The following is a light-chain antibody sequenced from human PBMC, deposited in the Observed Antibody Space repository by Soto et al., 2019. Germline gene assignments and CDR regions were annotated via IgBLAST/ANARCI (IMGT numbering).Light chain of an antibody. V-gene: IGLV2-14*01. CDR1: SSDVGGYKH. Sequence: QSALTQPAYVSGSPGQSITISCTGTSSDVGGYKHVSWYQHHPGKALKLMIYEVSNRPSGVSNRFSGSKSGYTASLTISGLQAEDEADYYCNSQRSSGTRVFGTGTKLTVL. CDR3: NSQRSSGTRV. J-gene: IGLJ1*01. CDR2: EVS.